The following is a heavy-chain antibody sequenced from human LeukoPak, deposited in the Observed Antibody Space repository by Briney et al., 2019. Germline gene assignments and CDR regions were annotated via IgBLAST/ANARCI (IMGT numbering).Heavy chain of an antibody. D-gene: IGHD3-3*01. V-gene: IGHV1-18*01. Sequence: ASVKVSCKASGYTFTSYGISWVRQAPGQGLEWMGWISAYNGNTNYAQKLQGRVTMTTDTSTSTAYMELRSLRSDDTAVYYCARGGITIFGVVIIGGYNWFDPWGQGTLVTVSS. CDR2: ISAYNGNT. CDR1: GYTFTSYG. J-gene: IGHJ5*02. CDR3: ARGGITIFGVVIIGGYNWFDP.